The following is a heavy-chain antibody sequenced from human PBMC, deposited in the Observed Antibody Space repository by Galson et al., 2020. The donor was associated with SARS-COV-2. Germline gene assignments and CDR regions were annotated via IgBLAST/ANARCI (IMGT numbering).Heavy chain of an antibody. Sequence: GESLKISCAASGFTFSSYGMHWVRQASGKGLEWVAVISYDGSNKYYADSVKGRFTISRDNSKNTLYLQMNSLRAEDTAVYYCARGGRRYCSSTSCYRGWGDAFDIWGQGTMVTVSS. CDR3: ARGGRRYCSSTSCYRGWGDAFDI. V-gene: IGHV3-30*03. CDR1: GFTFSSYG. J-gene: IGHJ3*02. CDR2: ISYDGSNK. D-gene: IGHD2-2*01.